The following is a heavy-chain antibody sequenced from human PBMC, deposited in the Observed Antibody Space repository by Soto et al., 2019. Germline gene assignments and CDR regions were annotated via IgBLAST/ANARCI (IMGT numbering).Heavy chain of an antibody. V-gene: IGHV1-69*01. Sequence: QVQLEQSGAEVKKPGSSVKVSCKASGGTFSSYAISWVRQAPGQGLEWVGGIIPMFGPPSYAQKFQGRVTIIADESTDTAYMELSSLRSEDAAVYYCVLDAAVSEGRSYYYGMVVWGQGTTVTVSS. CDR2: IIPMFGPP. CDR1: GGTFSSYA. J-gene: IGHJ6*02. CDR3: VLDAAVSEGRSYYYGMVV. D-gene: IGHD5-18*01.